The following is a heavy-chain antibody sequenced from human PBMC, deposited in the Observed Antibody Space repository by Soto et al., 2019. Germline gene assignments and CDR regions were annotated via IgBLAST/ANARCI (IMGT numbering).Heavy chain of an antibody. CDR2: IYYSGST. CDR1: GGSISSYY. J-gene: IGHJ5*02. D-gene: IGHD2-21*02. CDR3: ARVEVVTAIRWFDP. V-gene: IGHV4-59*01. Sequence: QVQLQESGPGLVKPSETLSLTCTVSGGSISSYYWSWIRQPPGKGLEWIGYIYYSGSTNYNPSLKSRVTISVDTSKNQFSLKLSSVTAADTAVYYCARVEVVTAIRWFDPWGQGTLVTVSS.